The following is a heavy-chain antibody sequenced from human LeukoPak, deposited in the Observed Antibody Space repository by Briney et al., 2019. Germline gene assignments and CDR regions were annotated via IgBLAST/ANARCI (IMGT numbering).Heavy chain of an antibody. Sequence: ASVKVSCKASGYTFTSYGVSWVRQAPGQGLEWMGWISAYNGNTNYAQKLQGRVTMTTDTSTSTAYMELRSLRSDDTAVYYCARDLKRGYSSGRYSWGTGSSNDYWGQGTLVTVSS. J-gene: IGHJ4*02. CDR1: GYTFTSYG. CDR3: ARDLKRGYSSGRYSWGTGSSNDY. V-gene: IGHV1-18*01. D-gene: IGHD6-19*01. CDR2: ISAYNGNT.